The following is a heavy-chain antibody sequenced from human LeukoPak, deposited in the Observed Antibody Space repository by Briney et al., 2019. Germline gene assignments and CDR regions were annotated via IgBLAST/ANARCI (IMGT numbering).Heavy chain of an antibody. J-gene: IGHJ3*02. CDR3: ARIYADAFDI. V-gene: IGHV4-59*01. Sequence: PSETLSLTCTVSGGSISSYYWSWVRQSPGKGLEWIGYIYYSGTTNYNPSLKSRVTISVPTSKNQFSLKVSSVTAADTAMYYCARIYADAFDIWGQGTMVTVSS. CDR2: IYYSGTT. D-gene: IGHD2/OR15-2a*01. CDR1: GGSISSYY.